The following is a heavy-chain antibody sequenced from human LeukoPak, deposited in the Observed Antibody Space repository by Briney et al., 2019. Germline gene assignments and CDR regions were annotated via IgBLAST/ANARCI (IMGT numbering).Heavy chain of an antibody. V-gene: IGHV1-2*02. CDR2: INPNSGGT. D-gene: IGHD3-22*01. J-gene: IGHJ4*02. CDR1: GYTFTDYY. CDR3: AREAGGDNYYDSSGYFFDY. Sequence: EASVKVSCKASGYTFTDYYMHWVRQAPGQGLEWMGWINPNSGGTHYAQKFQGRVTMTRDTSISTAYMDLSRLRSDDTAVYYCAREAGGDNYYDSSGYFFDYWGQGTLVTVSS.